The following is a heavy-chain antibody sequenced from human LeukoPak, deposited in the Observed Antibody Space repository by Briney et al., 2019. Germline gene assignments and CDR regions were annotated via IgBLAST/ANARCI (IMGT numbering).Heavy chain of an antibody. J-gene: IGHJ6*03. CDR1: GYTFTSYD. CDR3: ARGYDFWSGFYYYMDV. D-gene: IGHD3-3*01. V-gene: IGHV1-8*01. Sequence: ASVKVSCKASGYTFTSYDINWVRQATGQGLEWMRWMNPNSGNTGYAQKFQGRVTMTRNTSISTAYMELSSLRSEDTAVYYCARGYDFWSGFYYYMDVWGKGTTVTVSS. CDR2: MNPNSGNT.